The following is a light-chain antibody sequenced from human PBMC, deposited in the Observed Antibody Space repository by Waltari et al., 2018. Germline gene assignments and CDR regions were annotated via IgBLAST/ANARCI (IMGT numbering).Light chain of an antibody. V-gene: IGKV4-1*01. CDR2: WAS. Sequence: DIVMTQSPDSLAVSLGERATINCKSSQSVLYSPNNKNYLAWYQQKPGQPPKLLIYWASTRESWVPDRFSGSGSGTDFTLTISSLQAEDVAVYYCQQYYSTPLIFGGGTKVEIK. CDR3: QQYYSTPLI. J-gene: IGKJ4*01. CDR1: QSVLYSPNNKNY.